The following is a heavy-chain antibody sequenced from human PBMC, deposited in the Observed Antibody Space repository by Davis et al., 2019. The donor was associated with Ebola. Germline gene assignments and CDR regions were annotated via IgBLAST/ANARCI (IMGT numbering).Heavy chain of an antibody. V-gene: IGHV3-7*03. D-gene: IGHD6-13*01. CDR2: IKQDGSEK. Sequence: GESLKISCAASGFTFSSYWMSWVRQAPGKGLEWVANIKQDGSEKYYVDSVKGRFTISRDNAKNSLYLQMNSLRVEDTAVYYCAKYVFYSSTWYGGYYFDYWGQGTLVSGSS. J-gene: IGHJ4*02. CDR3: AKYVFYSSTWYGGYYFDY. CDR1: GFTFSSYW.